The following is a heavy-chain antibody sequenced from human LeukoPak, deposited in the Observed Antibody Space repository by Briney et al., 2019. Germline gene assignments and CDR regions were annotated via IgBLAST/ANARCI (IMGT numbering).Heavy chain of an antibody. CDR1: EFTFSSHA. V-gene: IGHV3-23*01. D-gene: IGHD6-13*01. J-gene: IGHJ4*02. CDR2: ISGT. Sequence: LPGGSLRLSCAVSEFTFSSHAMNWVRQAPGEGLVWVSGISGTYYADSVMGRFTVSRDNSKNTLYLHLNGLRVEDTAVYYCATGVSAAPGSMTFEFWGQGTLVTVSS. CDR3: ATGVSAAPGSMTFEF.